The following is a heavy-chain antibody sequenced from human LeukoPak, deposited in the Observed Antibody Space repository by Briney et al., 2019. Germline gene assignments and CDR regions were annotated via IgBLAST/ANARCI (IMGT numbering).Heavy chain of an antibody. Sequence: GGSLRLSCAASGFTFSSYVMSWVRQAPGKGLEWVSSISGSGDNTYYADSVKDRFSISRDNSKTTVSLQTSSLRSEDTAVYYCASREYCSITSCSFDAYDIWGQGTMVTVSS. CDR2: ISGSGDNT. D-gene: IGHD2-2*01. V-gene: IGHV3-23*01. CDR3: ASREYCSITSCSFDAYDI. J-gene: IGHJ3*02. CDR1: GFTFSSYV.